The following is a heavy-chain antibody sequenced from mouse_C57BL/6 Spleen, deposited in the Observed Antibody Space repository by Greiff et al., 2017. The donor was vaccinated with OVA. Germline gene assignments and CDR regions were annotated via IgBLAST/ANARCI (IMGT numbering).Heavy chain of an antibody. D-gene: IGHD2-3*01. J-gene: IGHJ3*01. CDR1: GYTFTSYW. V-gene: IGHV1-50*01. Sequence: VKLQQPGAELVKPGASVKLSCKASGYTFTSYWMQWVKQRPGQGLEWIGEIDPSDSYTNYNQKFKGKATLTVDTSSSTAYMQLSSLTSEDSAVYYCAYDGYSFAYWGQGTLVTVSA. CDR2: IDPSDSYT. CDR3: AYDGYSFAY.